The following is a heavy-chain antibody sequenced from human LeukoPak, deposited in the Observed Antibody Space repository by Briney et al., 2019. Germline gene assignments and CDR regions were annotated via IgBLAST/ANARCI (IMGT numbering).Heavy chain of an antibody. V-gene: IGHV3-33*01. J-gene: IGHJ6*02. CDR2: IWPDGTNK. CDR3: ARAAVVTPAYYYGMDV. D-gene: IGHD4-23*01. Sequence: PGGSLRLSCAASGFIFSSYGMHWVRQRPGKGLEWVAFIWPDGTNKYYRDSVKGRFTISRDNAKNSLYLQMNSLRAEDTAVYYCARAAVVTPAYYYGMDVWGQGTTVTVSS. CDR1: GFIFSSYG.